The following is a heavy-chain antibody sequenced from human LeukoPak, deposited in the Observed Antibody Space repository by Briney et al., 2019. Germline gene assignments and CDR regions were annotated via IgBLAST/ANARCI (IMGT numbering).Heavy chain of an antibody. V-gene: IGHV1-2*02. CDR1: GYTFTAYY. CDR2: INPNSGGT. Sequence: ASVKVSCKAFGYTFTAYYMHWVRQAPGQGLEWMGWINPNSGGTNYAQKFQGRVTMTRDTSISTAYMELSRLRSGDTAVYYCARVNNYYDSSGYLYYFDYWGQGTLVTVSS. D-gene: IGHD3-22*01. J-gene: IGHJ4*02. CDR3: ARVNNYYDSSGYLYYFDY.